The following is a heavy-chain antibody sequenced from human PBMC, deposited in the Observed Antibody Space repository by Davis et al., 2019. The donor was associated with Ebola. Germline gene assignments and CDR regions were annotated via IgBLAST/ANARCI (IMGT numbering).Heavy chain of an antibody. CDR3: ARLRTYGDPTGGFDY. V-gene: IGHV6-1*01. J-gene: IGHJ4*02. CDR1: GDSVSSNSAA. D-gene: IGHD4-17*01. CDR2: TYYRSKWYN. Sequence: HSQTLSLTCAISGDSVSSNSAAWNWIRQSPSRGLEWLGRTYYRSKWYNDYAVPVKSRITINPDTSKNQFSLQLNSVTPEDTAVYYCARLRTYGDPTGGFDYWGQGTLVTVSS.